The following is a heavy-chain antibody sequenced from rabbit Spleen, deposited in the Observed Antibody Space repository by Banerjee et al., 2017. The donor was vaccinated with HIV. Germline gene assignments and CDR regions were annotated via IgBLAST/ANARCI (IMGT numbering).Heavy chain of an antibody. J-gene: IGHJ4*01. Sequence: QQQLVESGGGLVKPGGSLKLSCKASGFDFSRYYMSWVRQAPGKGLEWIGDIDPVFGIAVYTNWVNGRFSISKTSSTTVTLQMTSLTVADTATYFCAREKSGNHGHDLWGPGTLVTVS. V-gene: IGHV1S45*01. CDR2: IDPVFGIA. CDR1: GFDFSRYYM. D-gene: IGHD3-1*01. CDR3: AREKSGNHGHDL.